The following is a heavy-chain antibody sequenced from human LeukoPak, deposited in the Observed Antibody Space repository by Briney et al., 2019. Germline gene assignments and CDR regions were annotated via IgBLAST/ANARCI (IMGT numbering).Heavy chain of an antibody. V-gene: IGHV3-43*02. Sequence: GGSLRLSCAAPGFMFHDYAIHWVRQAPGKGLEWVSLISGDGGSTFYADSVKGRFTISRDNSKHSLYLQMNSLRSDDTALYYCARESESSGWYDYWGQGTLVTVSS. J-gene: IGHJ4*02. CDR1: GFMFHDYA. CDR3: ARESESSGWYDY. CDR2: ISGDGGST. D-gene: IGHD6-19*01.